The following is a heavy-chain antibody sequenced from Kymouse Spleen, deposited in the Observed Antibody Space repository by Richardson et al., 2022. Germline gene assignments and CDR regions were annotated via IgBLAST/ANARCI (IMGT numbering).Heavy chain of an antibody. CDR3: ARRGHSSSSNWFDP. CDR1: GGSISSSSYY. D-gene: IGHD6-6*01. V-gene: IGHV4-39*01. CDR2: IYYSGST. J-gene: IGHJ5*02. Sequence: QLQLQESGPGLVKPSETLSLTCTVSGGSISSSSYYWGWIRQPPGKGLEWIGSIYYSGSTYYNPSLKSRVTISVDTSKNQFSLKLSSVTAADTAVYYCARRGHSSSSNWFDPWGQGTLVTVSS.